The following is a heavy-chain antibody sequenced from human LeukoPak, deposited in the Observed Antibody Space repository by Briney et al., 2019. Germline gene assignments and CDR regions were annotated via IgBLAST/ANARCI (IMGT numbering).Heavy chain of an antibody. CDR1: GGSISSSSYY. CDR2: IYYSGST. V-gene: IGHV4-39*07. CDR3: ARTITMVRGPFDY. Sequence: SETLSLTCTVSGGSISSSSYYWGWIRQPPGKGLEWIGSIYYSGSTYYNPSLKSRVSISVDTSKNQFSLRLSPVTAADTAVYYCARTITMVRGPFDYWGQGTLVTVSS. J-gene: IGHJ4*02. D-gene: IGHD3-10*01.